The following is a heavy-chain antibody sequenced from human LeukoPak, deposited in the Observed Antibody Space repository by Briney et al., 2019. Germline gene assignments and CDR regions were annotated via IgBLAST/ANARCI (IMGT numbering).Heavy chain of an antibody. J-gene: IGHJ4*02. V-gene: IGHV3-21*04. Sequence: GGSLRLSCAASGFTFSSYSMNWVRQAPGKGLEWVSSISSSSSYIYYADSVKGRFTISRDNAKNSLYLQMNSLRAEDTAVYYCARQLYYYDSSGYYPFDYWGQGTLVTVSS. CDR1: GFTFSSYS. CDR3: ARQLYYYDSSGYYPFDY. D-gene: IGHD3-22*01. CDR2: ISSSSSYI.